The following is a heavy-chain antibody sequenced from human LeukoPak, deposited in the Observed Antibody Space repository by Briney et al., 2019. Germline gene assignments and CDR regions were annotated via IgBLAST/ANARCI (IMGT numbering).Heavy chain of an antibody. J-gene: IGHJ4*02. D-gene: IGHD4-17*01. V-gene: IGHV3-30*02. Sequence: PGGSLRLSCAASGFPFSSYGMHWVRQAPGKGLEWVAFIRYDGRNKYYADSVKGRFTISRDNSKNTLCLQMNSLRAEDTAVYYCAKEIWPTVTTPGHTHFDYWGQGTLVTVSS. CDR1: GFPFSSYG. CDR2: IRYDGRNK. CDR3: AKEIWPTVTTPGHTHFDY.